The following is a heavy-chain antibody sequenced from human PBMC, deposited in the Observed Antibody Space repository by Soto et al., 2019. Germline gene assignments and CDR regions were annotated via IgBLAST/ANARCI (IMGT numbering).Heavy chain of an antibody. V-gene: IGHV3-21*01. Sequence: GGSLRLSCAASGFTFSSYSMNWVRQAPGKGLEWVSSISSSSSYIYYADSVKGRFTISRDNAKNSLYLKMNSLRAEDTAVYYCARVVVLMVYYYGMDVWGQGTTVTVSS. CDR3: ARVVVLMVYYYGMDV. J-gene: IGHJ6*02. CDR1: GFTFSSYS. D-gene: IGHD2-8*01. CDR2: ISSSSSYI.